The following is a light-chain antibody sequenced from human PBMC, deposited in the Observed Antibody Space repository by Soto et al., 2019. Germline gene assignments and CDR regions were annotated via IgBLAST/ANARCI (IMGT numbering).Light chain of an antibody. V-gene: IGKV1-39*01. CDR1: QSITTY. Sequence: DIQMTQSPSSLSASVGDRVTITCRASQSITTYLNWYRQKPGKAPKLLIYAASSLQSGVPSRFSGSGSGTEFTLTINSLQSEDFAVYYCQQYNNWPHTFGQGTKVDIK. J-gene: IGKJ2*01. CDR3: QQYNNWPHT. CDR2: AAS.